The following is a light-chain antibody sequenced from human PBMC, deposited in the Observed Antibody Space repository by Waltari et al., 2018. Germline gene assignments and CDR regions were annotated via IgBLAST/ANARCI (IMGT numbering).Light chain of an antibody. V-gene: IGKV1-9*01. CDR3: QQFNSYPRT. Sequence: IQLTQSPSALSASVGDRVTITCRATQDIYTYLAWYQQEPGKAPKLLIHAASTLQSGVPSRFSGSGSGTDFTLTISSLQPEDFATYYCQQFNSYPRTFGQGTKVEIK. CDR1: QDIYTY. J-gene: IGKJ1*01. CDR2: AAS.